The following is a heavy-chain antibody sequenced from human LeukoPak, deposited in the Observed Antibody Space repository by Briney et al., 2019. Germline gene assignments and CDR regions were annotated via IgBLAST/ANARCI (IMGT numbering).Heavy chain of an antibody. CDR3: ASIYGDYVALDS. CDR2: INPNSGGT. Sequence: ASVKVSCKASGYSFTVYYMHWVRQAPGQGLEWMGWINPNSGGTNYAQKFLGRVTMTRDTSISTAYMELSRLRSDDTAVYYCASIYGDYVALDSWGQGTLVTVSS. D-gene: IGHD4-17*01. CDR1: GYSFTVYY. V-gene: IGHV1-2*02. J-gene: IGHJ4*02.